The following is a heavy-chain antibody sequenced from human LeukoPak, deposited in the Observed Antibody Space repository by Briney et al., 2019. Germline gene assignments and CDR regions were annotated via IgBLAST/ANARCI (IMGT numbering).Heavy chain of an antibody. D-gene: IGHD3-22*01. Sequence: AASVKVSCKASGYTFTGYYMHWVRQAPGQGLEWMGWINPNSGGTNYAQKFQGRVTMTRDTSTSTAYMELSRLRSDDTAVYYCARDRYYDSSGYSNFDHWGQGTLVTVSS. CDR3: ARDRYYDSSGYSNFDH. J-gene: IGHJ4*02. CDR2: INPNSGGT. CDR1: GYTFTGYY. V-gene: IGHV1-2*02.